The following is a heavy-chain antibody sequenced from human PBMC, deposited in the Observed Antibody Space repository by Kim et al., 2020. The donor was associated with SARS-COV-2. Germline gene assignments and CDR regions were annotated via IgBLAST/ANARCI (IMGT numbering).Heavy chain of an antibody. D-gene: IGHD1-26*01. J-gene: IGHJ4*02. CDR2: ISGGSGTI. Sequence: GGSLRLSCAASGFTFSNFAMTWVRQAPGKGLEWVSAISGGSGTIYYTDSVKGRFTISRDNSKNTLYLQMNSLRAVDTALYYCAKGTSYSGTYYFDYWGQGTVVTVSS. CDR1: GFTFSNFA. V-gene: IGHV3-23*01. CDR3: AKGTSYSGTYYFDY.